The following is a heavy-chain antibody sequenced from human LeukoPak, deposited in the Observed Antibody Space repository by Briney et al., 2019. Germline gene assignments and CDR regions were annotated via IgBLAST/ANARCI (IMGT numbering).Heavy chain of an antibody. CDR2: ISYDGSNK. V-gene: IGHV3-30-3*01. J-gene: IGHJ3*02. CDR3: ARTYYYDSSGYLGAFDI. Sequence: GRSLRLSCAASGFTFSSYAMHWVRQAPGKGLEWVAVISYDGSNKYYADSVKGRFTISRDNSKNTLYLQMNSLRAEDTAVYYCARTYYYDSSGYLGAFDIWGQGTMVTVSS. D-gene: IGHD3-22*01. CDR1: GFTFSSYA.